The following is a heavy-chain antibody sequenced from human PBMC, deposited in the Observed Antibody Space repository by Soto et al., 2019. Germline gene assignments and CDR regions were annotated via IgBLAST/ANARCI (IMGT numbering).Heavy chain of an antibody. CDR2: INPSGGST. V-gene: IGHV1-46*01. Sequence: QVQLVQSGAEVKKPGASVKVSCKASGYTFTNYYMHWVRQAPGQGLEWMGIINPSGGSTSYAQKFQGRLTMTRDTPTSTVYMELSSLRSDDTAVSFCARALTSESIQDSRLSDWCDPGGQGTLVTVSS. CDR1: GYTFTNYY. CDR3: ARALTSESIQDSRLSDWCDP. J-gene: IGHJ5*02. D-gene: IGHD5-18*01.